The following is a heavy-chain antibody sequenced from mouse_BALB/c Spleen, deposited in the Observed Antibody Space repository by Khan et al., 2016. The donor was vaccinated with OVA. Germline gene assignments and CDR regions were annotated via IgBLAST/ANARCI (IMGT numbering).Heavy chain of an antibody. CDR3: AREGAAWFPY. V-gene: IGHV1-77*01. Sequence: QVQLQQPGAELARPGASVKLSCKTSGYTFTDYNINWMRQRTGQGLEWIGEIYPGSDNTFYNEKFRGKATLTADKSSSTAYMQLSSLTSEDSAVYFCAREGAAWFPYGGQGTLVTVYA. CDR1: GYTFTDYN. J-gene: IGHJ3*01. CDR2: IYPGSDNT.